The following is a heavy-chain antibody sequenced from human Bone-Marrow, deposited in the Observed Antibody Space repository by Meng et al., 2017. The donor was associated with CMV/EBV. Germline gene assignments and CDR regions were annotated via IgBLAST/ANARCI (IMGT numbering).Heavy chain of an antibody. CDR2: ISSSSSYI. Sequence: GESLKISCAASGFTFSSYSMNWVRQAPGKGLEWVSSISSSSSYIYYADSVKGRFTISRDNAKNSLYLQMNSLRAEDTAVYYCARDNMLALVFDYWGQGTLVTVSS. D-gene: IGHD3-10*02. J-gene: IGHJ4*02. V-gene: IGHV3-21*01. CDR1: GFTFSSYS. CDR3: ARDNMLALVFDY.